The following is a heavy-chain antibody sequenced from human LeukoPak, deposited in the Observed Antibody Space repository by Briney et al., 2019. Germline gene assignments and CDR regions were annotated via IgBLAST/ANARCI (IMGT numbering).Heavy chain of an antibody. CDR3: ARVNSGRNLGDAFDI. CDR1: GFAFSTYW. Sequence: GGSLRLSCTASGFAFSTYWMNWVRQAPGKGLEWVADIKEDGSEKYYVDSVKGRFTISRDNAKKSLYLQMNSLRAEDTAVYYCARVNSGRNLGDAFDIWGQGTMVIVSS. V-gene: IGHV3-7*01. CDR2: IKEDGSEK. J-gene: IGHJ3*02. D-gene: IGHD1-26*01.